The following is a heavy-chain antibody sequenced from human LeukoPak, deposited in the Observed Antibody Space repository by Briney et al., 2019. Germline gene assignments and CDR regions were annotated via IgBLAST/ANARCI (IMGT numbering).Heavy chain of an antibody. CDR3: ARDPSYIVVVPAAVDAFDI. V-gene: IGHV1-18*01. D-gene: IGHD2-2*01. Sequence: APVKVSCKASRYPVTSSAISWVRQAPGHGLEWRGWISAYNGNTNYAQKPQGRVTMTTDTSTSTAYMELRSPRSDDTAVYYCARDPSYIVVVPAAVDAFDIWGQGTMVTVSS. CDR2: ISAYNGNT. CDR1: RYPVTSSA. J-gene: IGHJ3*02.